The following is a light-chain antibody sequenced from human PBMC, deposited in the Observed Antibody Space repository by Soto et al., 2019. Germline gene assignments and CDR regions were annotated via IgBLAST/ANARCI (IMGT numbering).Light chain of an antibody. J-gene: IGKJ1*01. CDR1: QSVSSSD. V-gene: IGKV3-20*01. Sequence: VLTQPPGTLSLCPGERATHSCRASQSVSSSDLAWYQQKPGQAPRLLISGASSRATGIPDRFSGSGSGTDFTLTISRLEPEDFAVFYCQQYGTSPPTFGQGTKVDI. CDR2: GAS. CDR3: QQYGTSPPT.